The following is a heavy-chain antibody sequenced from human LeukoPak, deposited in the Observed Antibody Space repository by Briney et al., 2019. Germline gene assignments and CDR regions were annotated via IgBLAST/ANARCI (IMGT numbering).Heavy chain of an antibody. CDR1: GFTFSSYE. D-gene: IGHD3-10*01. CDR2: ISSSGSTI. V-gene: IGHV3-48*03. Sequence: PVGSLRLSCAASGFTFSSYEMNWVRQAPGKGLEWVSYISSSGSTIYYAASVKGRFTISRDNAKNSLHLQMNSLRAEDTAVYYCARDGKGRNRIGYYFDYWGQGTLVTVSS. J-gene: IGHJ4*02. CDR3: ARDGKGRNRIGYYFDY.